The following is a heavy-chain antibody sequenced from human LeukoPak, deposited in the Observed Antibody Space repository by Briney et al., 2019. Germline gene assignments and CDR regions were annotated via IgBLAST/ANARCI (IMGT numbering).Heavy chain of an antibody. Sequence: GGSLRLSCAASGFTFSSYGMHWVRQAPGKGLEWVPVISYDGSNKYYADSVKGRFTISRDNSKNTLYLQMNSLRAEDTAVYYCAKAGWSYWGQGTLVTVSS. J-gene: IGHJ4*02. D-gene: IGHD2-15*01. CDR3: AKAGWSY. CDR1: GFTFSSYG. V-gene: IGHV3-30*18. CDR2: ISYDGSNK.